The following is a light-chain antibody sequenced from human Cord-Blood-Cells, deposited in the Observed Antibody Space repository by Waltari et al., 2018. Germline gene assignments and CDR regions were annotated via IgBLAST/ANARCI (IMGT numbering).Light chain of an antibody. CDR2: EVS. CDR3: SSYTSSSTYV. J-gene: IGLJ1*01. Sequence: QSALTQPPSVSGSPGQSVTISCTGTRSDVGSYNRVSWYQQPPGTAPTLMIYEVSNRPSVVPDRVSGSKSGNTASLTISGLQAEDEADYYCSSYTSSSTYVFGTGTKVTVL. CDR1: RSDVGSYNR. V-gene: IGLV2-18*02.